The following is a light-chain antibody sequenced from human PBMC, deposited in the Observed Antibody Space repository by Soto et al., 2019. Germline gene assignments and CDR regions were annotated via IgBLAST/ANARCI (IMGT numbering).Light chain of an antibody. CDR2: EVT. CDR1: SSDVGGYDY. V-gene: IGLV2-8*01. Sequence: QSALAQPPSASGSPGQSVTISCTVTSSDVGGYDYVSWYQQHPGKAPKLMIYEVTIRPSGVSDRFSGSKSGNTASLTVSGLQAEDEADYYCSSYTGGNPSYVFGTGTKVTV. CDR3: SSYTGGNPSYV. J-gene: IGLJ1*01.